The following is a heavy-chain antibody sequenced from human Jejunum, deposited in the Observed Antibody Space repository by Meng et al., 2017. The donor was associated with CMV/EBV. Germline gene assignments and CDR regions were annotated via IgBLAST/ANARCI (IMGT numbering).Heavy chain of an antibody. CDR2: IDASSNYI. D-gene: IGHD1-26*01. CDR3: ARDLVAATAPNN. Sequence: AASGFAVSTYAMNWVRQAPGKGLEWVSSIDASSNYIYYADSVKGRFTISRDNAKNLLYLQMNSLRADDMAVYYCARDLVAATAPNNWGQGTLVTVSS. CDR1: GFAVSTYA. J-gene: IGHJ4*02. V-gene: IGHV3-21*06.